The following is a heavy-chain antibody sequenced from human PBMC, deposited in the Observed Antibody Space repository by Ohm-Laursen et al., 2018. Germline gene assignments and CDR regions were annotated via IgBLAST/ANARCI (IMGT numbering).Heavy chain of an antibody. D-gene: IGHD3-22*01. J-gene: IGHJ4*02. CDR1: GFTFTTYD. V-gene: IGHV3-13*01. CDR3: ARDNPNYYDSSGYLDY. CDR2: IGTAGDT. Sequence: SLRLSCAASGFTFTTYDMHWVRQATGKGLEWVSAIGTAGDTYYPGSVKGRFTISRENAKNSLYLQMNSLRAGDTAIYFCARDNPNYYDSSGYLDYWGQGTLVTVSS.